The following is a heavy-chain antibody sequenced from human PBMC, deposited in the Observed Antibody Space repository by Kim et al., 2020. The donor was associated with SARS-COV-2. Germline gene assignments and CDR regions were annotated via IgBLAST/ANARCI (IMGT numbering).Heavy chain of an antibody. Sequence: GGSLRLSCAASGFTFNTYGMHWVRQAPGKGLEWVAVISYDGSKKYYADSVKGRFTISRDNYKNTLYLQMNSLRIEDTAVYYCAKAFTGSYFAYDYWGQGALVT. J-gene: IGHJ4*02. V-gene: IGHV3-30*18. D-gene: IGHD1-26*01. CDR1: GFTFNTYG. CDR3: AKAFTGSYFAYDY. CDR2: ISYDGSKK.